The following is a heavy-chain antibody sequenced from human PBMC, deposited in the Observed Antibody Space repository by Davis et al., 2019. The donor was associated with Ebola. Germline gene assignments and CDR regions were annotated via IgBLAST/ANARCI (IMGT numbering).Heavy chain of an antibody. CDR3: AKDIGALPYSSPFDY. J-gene: IGHJ4*02. D-gene: IGHD6-13*01. V-gene: IGHV3-30*18. CDR1: GFSFSSYW. CDR2: MSYDGSNK. Sequence: GGSLRLSCATSGFSFSSYWMSWVRQAPGKGLEWVAVMSYDGSNKDYADSVKGRFTISRDNSKNSLYLQMNSLRPEDTALYYCAKDIGALPYSSPFDYWGQGTLLTVSS.